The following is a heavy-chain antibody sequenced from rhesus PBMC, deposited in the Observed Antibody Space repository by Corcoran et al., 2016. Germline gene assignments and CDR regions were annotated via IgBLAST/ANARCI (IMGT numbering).Heavy chain of an antibody. D-gene: IGHD1-14*01. V-gene: IGHV4-76*01. CDR1: GGSISSGYD. Sequence: QVQLQESGPGVVKPSETLSLTCAVSGGSISSGYDWSWIRQPPGKGLEWIGYIYGSSGSTNANPSRKDRVNISKDASKNQLSLKWSSVTAADTAVYYCAREWGNGNYGLDSWGQGVVVTVSS. CDR2: IYGSSGST. J-gene: IGHJ6*01. CDR3: AREWGNGNYGLDS.